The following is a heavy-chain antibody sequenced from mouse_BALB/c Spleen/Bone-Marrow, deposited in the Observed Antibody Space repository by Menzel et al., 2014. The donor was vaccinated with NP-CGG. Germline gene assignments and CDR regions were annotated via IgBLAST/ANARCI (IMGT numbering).Heavy chain of an antibody. Sequence: QVQLQQSGPGLVQPSQSLSITCTVSGFSLISYGVHWVRQSPGKGLEWLGVIWRGGSTDYNAAFMSRLSITKDNSKSQVFFKMNSLQADDTAIYYCAKKREIYYGYGAMDYWGQGTSVTVSS. V-gene: IGHV2-5*01. CDR2: IWRGGST. CDR3: AKKREIYYGYGAMDY. J-gene: IGHJ4*01. CDR1: GFSLISYG. D-gene: IGHD2-2*01.